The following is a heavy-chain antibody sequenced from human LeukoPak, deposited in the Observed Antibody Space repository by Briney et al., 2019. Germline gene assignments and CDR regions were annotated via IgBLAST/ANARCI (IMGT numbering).Heavy chain of an antibody. CDR3: ARGHRTFSFDY. CDR2: ISSSSSYI. Sequence: GGSLRLSCAASGFTSSSYSMNWVRQAPGKGLEWVSSISSSSSYIYYADSVKGRFTISRDNAKSSLYLQMNSLRAEDTAVYYCARGHRTFSFDYWGQGTLVTVSS. CDR1: GFTSSSYS. J-gene: IGHJ4*02. V-gene: IGHV3-21*01.